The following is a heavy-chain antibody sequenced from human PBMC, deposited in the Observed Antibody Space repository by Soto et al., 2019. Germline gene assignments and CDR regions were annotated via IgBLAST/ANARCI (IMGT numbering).Heavy chain of an antibody. CDR1: GASISDDNW. J-gene: IGHJ4*02. CDR3: ARHVGVPGTRGFDS. Sequence: QVQLQESGPGLVKPSGTLSLACAVFGASISDDNWWSWVRQPPGKGLEWIGEIYRSGTTNYNSSLESRVTISMDKSRNQIPLKLSSVAAAVSAIYYCARHVGVPGTRGFDSWGQGTLVTVSS. D-gene: IGHD6-19*01. CDR2: IYRSGTT. V-gene: IGHV4-4*02.